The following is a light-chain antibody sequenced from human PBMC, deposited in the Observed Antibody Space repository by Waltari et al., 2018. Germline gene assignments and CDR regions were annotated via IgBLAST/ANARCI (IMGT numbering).Light chain of an antibody. CDR2: EVQ. Sequence: QSALTQPPSASGSPGQSVTIPCTGTSSDVGHYNYVFWYQQRPGSAPTLIVYEVQKRPSGVPDRFPGSKSGNTAYLTVSGLQGEDEAEYFCSAYAGSNNLLFGGGTKLTVL. V-gene: IGLV2-8*01. CDR3: SAYAGSNNLL. J-gene: IGLJ3*02. CDR1: SSDVGHYNY.